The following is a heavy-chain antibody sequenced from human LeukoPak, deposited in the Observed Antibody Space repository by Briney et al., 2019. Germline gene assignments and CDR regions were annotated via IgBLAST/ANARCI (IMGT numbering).Heavy chain of an antibody. V-gene: IGHV3-23*01. CDR2: ISGSGGST. CDR3: AKRLGYCSSTSCYYYYGMDV. J-gene: IGHJ6*02. Sequence: GGSLRLSCAASGFTFSSYAMSWVRQAPGKGLEWVSAISGSGGSTYYADSVKGRFTISRDNSKNTLYLQMNSLRAEDTVVYYCAKRLGYCSSTSCYYYYGMDVWGQGTTVTVSS. D-gene: IGHD2-2*01. CDR1: GFTFSSYA.